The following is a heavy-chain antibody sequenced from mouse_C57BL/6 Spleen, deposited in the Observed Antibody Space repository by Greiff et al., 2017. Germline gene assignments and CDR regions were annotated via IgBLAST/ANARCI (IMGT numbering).Heavy chain of an antibody. CDR3: AQAPSYFDY. J-gene: IGHJ2*01. CDR2: ISDGGSYT. D-gene: IGHD3-2*02. CDR1: GFTFSSYA. V-gene: IGHV5-4*01. Sequence: EVQLVESGGGLVKPGGSLKLSCAASGFTFSSYALSWVRQTPEKRLECVATISDGGSYTYYPDNVKGRFTISRDNAKNNLYLQVSHLKSEDTAMYYCAQAPSYFDYWGQGTTLTVSS.